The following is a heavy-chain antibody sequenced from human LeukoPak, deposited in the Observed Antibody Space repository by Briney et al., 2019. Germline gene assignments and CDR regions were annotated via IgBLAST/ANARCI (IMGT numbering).Heavy chain of an antibody. Sequence: GGSLRLSCAASGFTVSSNYMSWVRQAPGKGLEWVSVIYSGGSTYYADSVKGRFTISRDNSKNTLYLQMNSLRAEDTAVYYCARDYCSGGSCPQPGAFDIWGQGTMVTVSS. D-gene: IGHD2-15*01. CDR3: ARDYCSGGSCPQPGAFDI. J-gene: IGHJ3*02. CDR2: IYSGGST. V-gene: IGHV3-53*01. CDR1: GFTVSSNY.